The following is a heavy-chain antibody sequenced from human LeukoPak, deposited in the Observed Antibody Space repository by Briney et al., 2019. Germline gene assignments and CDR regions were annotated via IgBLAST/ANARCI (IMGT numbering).Heavy chain of an antibody. CDR3: ARDLSGSYSTFDY. V-gene: IGHV3-21*01. Sequence: GGSLRLSCAASGFTFSSYSMNWVRQAPGKGLEWVSSISSSSGYIYYADSVKGRFTISRDNAKNSLYLQMNSLRAEDTAVYYCARDLSGSYSTFDYWGQGTLVTVPS. J-gene: IGHJ4*02. CDR1: GFTFSSYS. CDR2: ISSSSGYI. D-gene: IGHD1-26*01.